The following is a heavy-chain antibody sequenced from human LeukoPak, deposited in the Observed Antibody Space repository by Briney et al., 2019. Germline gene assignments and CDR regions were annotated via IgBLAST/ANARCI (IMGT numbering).Heavy chain of an antibody. V-gene: IGHV3-30-3*01. D-gene: IGHD3-10*01. Sequence: PGRSLRLSCAASGFTFSSYAMHWVRQAPGMGLEWVAVISYDGSNKYYADSVKGRFTISRDNSKNTLYLQMNSLRAEDTAVYYCARDEDGGFDYWGQGTLVTVSS. CDR2: ISYDGSNK. CDR1: GFTFSSYA. J-gene: IGHJ4*02. CDR3: ARDEDGGFDY.